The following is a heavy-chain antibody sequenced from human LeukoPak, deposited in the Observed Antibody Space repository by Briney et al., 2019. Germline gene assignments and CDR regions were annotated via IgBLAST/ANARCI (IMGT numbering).Heavy chain of an antibody. J-gene: IGHJ6*02. V-gene: IGHV1-69*04. CDR1: GGTFSSYA. CDR2: IIPILGIA. D-gene: IGHD3-22*01. Sequence: ASVKVSCKASGGTFSSYAISWVRQAPGQGLEWMGRIIPILGIANYAQKFQGRVTITADKSTSTAYMELSSLGSEDTAVYYCARVNQDDSSGYPLLCGMDVWGQGTTVTVSS. CDR3: ARVNQDDSSGYPLLCGMDV.